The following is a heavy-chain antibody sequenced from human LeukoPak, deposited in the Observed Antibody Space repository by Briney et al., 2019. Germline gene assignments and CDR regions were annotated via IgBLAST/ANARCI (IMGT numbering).Heavy chain of an antibody. V-gene: IGHV1-46*01. CDR2: INPSGGST. J-gene: IGHJ5*02. CDR3: ARQSYRGSYLLYWFDP. CDR1: GYTFTSYY. Sequence: ASLTVSCKASGYTFTSYYMHWVRQAPGQGLEWMGIINPSGGSTSYAQKFQGRVTMTRDTSTSTVYMELSSLRSEDTAVYYCARQSYRGSYLLYWFDPWGQGTLVTVSS. D-gene: IGHD1-26*01.